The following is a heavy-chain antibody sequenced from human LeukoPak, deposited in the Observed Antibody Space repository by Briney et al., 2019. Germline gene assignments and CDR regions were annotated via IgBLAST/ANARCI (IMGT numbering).Heavy chain of an antibody. CDR2: IYTSGST. J-gene: IGHJ4*02. D-gene: IGHD3-10*01. V-gene: IGHV4-4*07. Sequence: SSETLSLTCTVSGGSISSYYWSWIRQPAGKGLEWIGRIYTSGSTNYNPSLKSRVTMSVDTSKTQFSLKLSSVTAADTAVYYCARSPLLWFGELLYYFDYWGQGTLVTVSS. CDR1: GGSISSYY. CDR3: ARSPLLWFGELLYYFDY.